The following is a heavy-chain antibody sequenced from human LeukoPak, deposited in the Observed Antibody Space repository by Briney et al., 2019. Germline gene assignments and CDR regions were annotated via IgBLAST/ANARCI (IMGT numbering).Heavy chain of an antibody. CDR3: TRVGFISGSTDY. CDR1: GFTFSNAW. V-gene: IGHV3-72*01. J-gene: IGHJ4*02. D-gene: IGHD3-22*01. Sequence: GGSLRLSCATSGFTFSNAWMSWVRQAPGKGLEWVGRSRNKDKSYTTEYAASVKGRFTISRDASKNSLYLQMNNLKSDDTAVYYCTRVGFISGSTDYWGQGTLVTVSS. CDR2: SRNKDKSYTT.